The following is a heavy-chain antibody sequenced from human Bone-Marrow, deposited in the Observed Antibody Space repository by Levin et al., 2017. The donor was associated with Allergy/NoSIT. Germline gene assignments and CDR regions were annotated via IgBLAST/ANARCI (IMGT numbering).Heavy chain of an antibody. D-gene: IGHD2-8*01. Sequence: PGGSLRLSCAASGFTFSGCAMYWVRQASGKGLEWVGRIRSKANNYATEYAASVKGRFTISRDDSKNTAYLQMDSLKTEDTAVYFCTRHVETADPERDCSNGVCYTDYWGQGTLVTVSS. V-gene: IGHV3-73*01. CDR3: TRHVETADPERDCSNGVCYTDY. J-gene: IGHJ4*02. CDR1: GFTFSGCA. CDR2: IRSKANNYAT.